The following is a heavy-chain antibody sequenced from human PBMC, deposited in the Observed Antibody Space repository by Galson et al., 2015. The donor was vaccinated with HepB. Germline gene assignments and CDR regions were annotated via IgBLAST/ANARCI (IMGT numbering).Heavy chain of an antibody. CDR1: GLTFRRSG. CDR2: IQHVGSPI. V-gene: IGHV3-33*01. CDR3: ARETSRIVFHAFDI. J-gene: IGHJ3*02. D-gene: IGHD2-21*01. Sequence: SLRLSCAASGLTFRRSGMHWVRQAPGKGLEWLAVIQHVGSPIRYADSVKGRFTVSRDNSKNTLYLEMNHLRAEDTAVYYCARETSRIVFHAFDIWGQGTMVTVSS.